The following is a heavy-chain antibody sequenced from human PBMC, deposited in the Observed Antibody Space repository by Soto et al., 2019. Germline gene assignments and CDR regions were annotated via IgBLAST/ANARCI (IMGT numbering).Heavy chain of an antibody. J-gene: IGHJ4*02. V-gene: IGHV3-23*01. CDR2: ISGSGGST. CDR3: AKQERPLPYSSSYHY. CDR1: GFTFSSYA. Sequence: GWSLRLSCAASGFTFSSYAMSWVRQAPGKGLEWVSAISGSGGSTYYADSVKGRFTISRDNSKNTLYLQMNSLRAEETAVYYCAKQERPLPYSSSYHYGGQGTLVTASA. D-gene: IGHD6-6*01.